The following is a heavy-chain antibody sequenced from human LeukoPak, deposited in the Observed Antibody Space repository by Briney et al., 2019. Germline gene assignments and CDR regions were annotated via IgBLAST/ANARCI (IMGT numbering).Heavy chain of an antibody. CDR1: GGTFSSYA. D-gene: IGHD6-13*01. CDR2: IIPILGIA. V-gene: IGHV1-69*04. CDR3: ARGRLDSSSWYWFDP. J-gene: IGHJ5*02. Sequence: AASVTVSCKASGGTFSSYAISWVRQAPGQGLEWMGRIIPILGIANYAQKFRGRVTITADKSTSTAYMELSSLRSEDTAVYYCARGRLDSSSWYWFDPWGQGTLVTVS.